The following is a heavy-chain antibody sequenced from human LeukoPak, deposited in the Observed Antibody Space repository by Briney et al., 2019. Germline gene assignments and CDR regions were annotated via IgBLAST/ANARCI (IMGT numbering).Heavy chain of an antibody. V-gene: IGHV4-59*01. J-gene: IGHJ5*02. Sequence: KPSETLSLTCTVSGGPMSGYYWSWIRQPPGKGLEWIGYMYYSGGTNYNPSLESRVTISVDTSKNQFSLKLTSETAADAAVYYCARLGYCSSARCSNWFDPWGQGTLVTVPS. CDR1: GGPMSGYY. CDR2: MYYSGGT. D-gene: IGHD2-2*01. CDR3: ARLGYCSSARCSNWFDP.